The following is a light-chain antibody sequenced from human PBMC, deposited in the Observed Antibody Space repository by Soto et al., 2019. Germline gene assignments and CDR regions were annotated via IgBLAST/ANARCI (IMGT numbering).Light chain of an antibody. CDR2: SNN. J-gene: IGLJ2*01. CDR1: SSNIGSNT. CDR3: AAWDDSLNVVV. Sequence: QTVVTQPPSASGTPGQRVTISCSGSSSNIGSNTVNWYQQLPGTAPKLLIYSNNQRPSGVPDRFSGSKSGTSASLAISGLQSEDGADYYCAAWDDSLNVVVFGGGTKLTVL. V-gene: IGLV1-44*01.